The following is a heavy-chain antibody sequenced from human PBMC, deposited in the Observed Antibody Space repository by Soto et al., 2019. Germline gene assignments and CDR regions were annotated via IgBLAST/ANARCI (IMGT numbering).Heavy chain of an antibody. CDR3: ARARALHSITGTTTLGY. Sequence: GASVKVSCKASGYTFTGYYMHWVRQAPGQGLEWMGWINPNSGGTNYAQKFQGRVTMTRDTSISTAYMELSRLRSDDTAVYYCARARALHSITGTTTLGYWGQGTLVTVSS. CDR2: INPNSGGT. D-gene: IGHD1-7*01. CDR1: GYTFTGYY. V-gene: IGHV1-2*02. J-gene: IGHJ4*02.